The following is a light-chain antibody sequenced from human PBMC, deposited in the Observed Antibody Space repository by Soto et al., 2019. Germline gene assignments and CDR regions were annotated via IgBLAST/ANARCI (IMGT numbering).Light chain of an antibody. CDR3: HQDINLPWT. Sequence: EIVMTQSPATLSVSPGDRATLSCRASQSVSSNLAWYQQKPGQAPRLLIYGTSTRATGIPVRFTGSGAGTDFTLTISSLQPEDVAVYFCHQDINLPWTLGQGTKVDIK. CDR1: QSVSSN. V-gene: IGKV3D-15*02. CDR2: GTS. J-gene: IGKJ1*01.